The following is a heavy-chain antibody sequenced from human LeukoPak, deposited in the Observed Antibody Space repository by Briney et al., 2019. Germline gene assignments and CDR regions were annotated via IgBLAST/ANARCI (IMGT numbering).Heavy chain of an antibody. CDR3: ARLSDY. CDR1: AGAISSDNYY. Sequence: SETLSLTCTVSAGAISSDNYYWGWIRQPPGKGLEWIGSINYSGTTYYNPSLKSRVSISVDTSRTQFSLRLSSATAADTAVYYCARLSDYWGQGTLVTVSS. J-gene: IGHJ4*02. V-gene: IGHV4-39*01. CDR2: INYSGTT.